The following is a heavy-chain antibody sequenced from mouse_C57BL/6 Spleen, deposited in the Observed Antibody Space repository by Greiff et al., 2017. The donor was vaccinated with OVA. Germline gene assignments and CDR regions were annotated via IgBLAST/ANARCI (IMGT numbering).Heavy chain of an antibody. CDR3: ARPLLFSAMDY. D-gene: IGHD2-10*01. V-gene: IGHV2-2*01. CDR2: IWSGGST. Sequence: QVQLKQSGPGLVQPSQSLSITCTVSGFSLTSYGVHWVRQSPGKGLEWLGVIWSGGSTDYNAAFISRLSISKDNSKSQVFFKMNSLQADDTAIYYCARPLLFSAMDYWGQGTSVTVSS. CDR1: GFSLTSYG. J-gene: IGHJ4*01.